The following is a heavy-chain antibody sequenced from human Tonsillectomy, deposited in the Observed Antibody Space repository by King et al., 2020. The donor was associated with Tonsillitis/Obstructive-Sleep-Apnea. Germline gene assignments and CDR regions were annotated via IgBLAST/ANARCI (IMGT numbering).Heavy chain of an antibody. CDR2: IYWDDDK. V-gene: IGHV2-5*02. Sequence: TLKESGPTLVKPTQTLTLTCTFSGFSLNTSGVGVGWIRQPPGKALEWLALIYWDDDKRYSPSLKSRLTLTKDTSKNQVVLTMTHMGPVDTATYYCAHSVTYYDFWSGYYPPDAFDSWGQGTLVTVSS. D-gene: IGHD3-3*01. CDR3: AHSVTYYDFWSGYYPPDAFDS. CDR1: GFSLNTSGVG. J-gene: IGHJ4*02.